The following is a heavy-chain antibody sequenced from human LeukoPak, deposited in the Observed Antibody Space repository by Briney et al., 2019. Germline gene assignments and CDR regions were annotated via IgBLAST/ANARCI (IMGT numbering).Heavy chain of an antibody. CDR3: ARGRYFDV. V-gene: IGHV3-30-3*01. Sequence: PGGSLRLSCAASGFTFSSYAMHWARQAPGKGLERVAVISYDGSNKYYADSVKGRFTISRDNSKNTLYLQMNSLRAEDTAVYYCARGRYFDVWGQGTLVTVSS. CDR1: GFTFSSYA. D-gene: IGHD3-9*01. J-gene: IGHJ4*02. CDR2: ISYDGSNK.